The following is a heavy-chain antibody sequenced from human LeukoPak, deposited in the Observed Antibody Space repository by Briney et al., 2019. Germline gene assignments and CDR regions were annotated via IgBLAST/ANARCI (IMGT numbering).Heavy chain of an antibody. D-gene: IGHD4-11*01. Sequence: ASVKVSCKASGYTFTSYGISWVRQAPGQGLEWMGWISAYNGNTNYAQKLQGRVTMTTDTSTSTAYMELRSLRSDDTAVYYCARGAYPSGVAPDLTTMDVWGKGTTVTVSS. CDR2: ISAYNGNT. V-gene: IGHV1-18*01. CDR3: ARGAYPSGVAPDLTTMDV. J-gene: IGHJ6*03. CDR1: GYTFTSYG.